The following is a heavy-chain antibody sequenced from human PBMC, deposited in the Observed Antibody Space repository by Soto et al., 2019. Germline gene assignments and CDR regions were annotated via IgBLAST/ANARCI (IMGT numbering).Heavy chain of an antibody. CDR3: ARGGNRYSNTASGVGGFDF. CDR2: IYYTGTT. V-gene: IGHV4-59*01. Sequence: PSETLSLTCTVSGVSISSSYWSWIRQSPGTGLEWIGYIYYTGTTNYNPSLKRRVTISLDTAKNQFSPNVNSLTTADTAVYFCARGGNRYSNTASGVGGFDFWGQGTLVTVSS. CDR1: GVSISSSY. J-gene: IGHJ4*02. D-gene: IGHD5-12*01.